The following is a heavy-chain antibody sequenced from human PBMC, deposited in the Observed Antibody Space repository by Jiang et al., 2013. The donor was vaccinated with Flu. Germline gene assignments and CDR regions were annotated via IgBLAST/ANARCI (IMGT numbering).Heavy chain of an antibody. V-gene: IGHV3-11*06. D-gene: IGHD3-22*01. CDR3: VRDWTMPYNNGYYAY. CDR2: ISSSSGSR. Sequence: VESCGDLVRAGGVPSRLSCAVSGLTVSDNYMSWSARRPGKGLEWVSYISSSSGSRYYADSVKGRFTISRDNAKKSLYLQMNSLRAEDTAIYYCVRDWTMPYNNGYYAYWGQGTLVTVSS. CDR1: GLTVSDNY. J-gene: IGHJ4*02.